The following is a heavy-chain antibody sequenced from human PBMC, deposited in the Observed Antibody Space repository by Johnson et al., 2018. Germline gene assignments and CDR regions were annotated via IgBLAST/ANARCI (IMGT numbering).Heavy chain of an antibody. CDR1: GGSFSDYY. CDR3: ARGFLHSQTITFGGVIANDALDV. J-gene: IGHJ3*01. Sequence: QVQLQQWGAGLLRPSRTLSLTCAVSGGSFSDYYWSWIRQSPEKGLEWIGEINHNGNTNYNPSLKSRVAISVDTSKNQFSLWLNSVPAADTAVYYCARGFLHSQTITFGGVIANDALDVWGQGTLGTVSS. CDR2: INHNGNT. D-gene: IGHD3-16*02. V-gene: IGHV4-34*01.